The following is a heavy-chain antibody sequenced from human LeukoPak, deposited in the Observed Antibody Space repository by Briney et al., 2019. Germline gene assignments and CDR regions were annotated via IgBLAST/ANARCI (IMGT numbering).Heavy chain of an antibody. CDR1: GGSLNDHY. CDR3: ARGFNYMDV. J-gene: IGHJ6*03. CDR2: INHFGTT. Sequence: SETLSLTCAVFGGSLNDHYWIWIRQPPGQGLEWIGEINHFGTTKYNPSLRSRVTISIDASKKQFSLKLNSVTAADTALYYCARGFNYMDVWGKGTTVTV. V-gene: IGHV4-34*01.